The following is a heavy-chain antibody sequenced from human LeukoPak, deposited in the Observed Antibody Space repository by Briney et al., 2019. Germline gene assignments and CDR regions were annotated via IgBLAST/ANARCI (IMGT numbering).Heavy chain of an antibody. Sequence: PSETLSLTCPVSGGFISSSYWSWIRQPPGTGLEWIGYIYYTGSTNYHPSLKSRVTISQYTSKNQFSLKLSSVTAADTAVYYCASRPHGWGHAFDIWGQGTMVSVSS. D-gene: IGHD6-19*01. V-gene: IGHV4-59*08. J-gene: IGHJ3*02. CDR1: GGFISSSY. CDR2: IYYTGST. CDR3: ASRPHGWGHAFDI.